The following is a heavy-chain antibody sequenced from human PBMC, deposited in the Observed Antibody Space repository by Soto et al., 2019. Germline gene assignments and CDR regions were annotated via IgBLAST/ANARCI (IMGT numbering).Heavy chain of an antibody. CDR1: GESITSINNY. CDR3: TTLVIPGTRHSAVES. V-gene: IGHV4-39*01. D-gene: IGHD2-21*01. CDR2: IYYDGST. Sequence: PSATLSLTCTFSGESITSINNYWGWIRQHTGMGLEWIANIYYDGSTFYNPSLKSRVAMSIDTSKNQFSLNLTSVTATDTAVEDCTTLVIPGTRHSAVESGGQG. J-gene: IGHJ5*01.